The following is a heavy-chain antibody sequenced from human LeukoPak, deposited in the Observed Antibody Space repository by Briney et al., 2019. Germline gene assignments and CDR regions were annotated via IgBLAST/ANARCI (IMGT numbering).Heavy chain of an antibody. CDR3: ARGPYGPGSLYPH. D-gene: IGHD3-10*01. Sequence: PGGSLRLSCAASGFTFSSYGGMGWVRQAPGKGLEWVSPILGRGTTYYADSVKGRFTISRDNAKNSLYLQMNSLRAEDTALYYCARGPYGPGSLYPHWGQGTLVTVSS. CDR1: GFTFSSYGG. CDR2: ILGRGTT. V-gene: IGHV3-69-1*02. J-gene: IGHJ4*02.